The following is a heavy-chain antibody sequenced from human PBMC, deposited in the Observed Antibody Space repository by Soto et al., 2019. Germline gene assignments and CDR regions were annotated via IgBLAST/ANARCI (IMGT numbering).Heavy chain of an antibody. D-gene: IGHD6-19*01. CDR1: GYTFTSYG. Sequence: ASVKVSCKACGYTFTSYGISWVRQAPGQGLEWMGWISAYNGNTNYAQKLQGRVTMTTDTSTSTAYMELRSLRSDDTAVYYCARGVSRYYYYYGMDVWGQGTTVTVSS. V-gene: IGHV1-18*01. CDR2: ISAYNGNT. CDR3: ARGVSRYYYYYGMDV. J-gene: IGHJ6*02.